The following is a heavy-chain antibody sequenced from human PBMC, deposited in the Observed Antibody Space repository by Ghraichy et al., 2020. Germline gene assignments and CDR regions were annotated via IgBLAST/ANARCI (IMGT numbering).Heavy chain of an antibody. D-gene: IGHD3-22*01. CDR3: AREPYYYDSSGRDYVFDY. CDR1: GGTFSSYA. V-gene: IGHV1-69*13. J-gene: IGHJ4*02. CDR2: IIPIFGTA. Sequence: SVKVSCKASGGTFSSYAISWVRQAPGQGLEWMGGIIPIFGTANYAQKFQGRVTITADESTSTAYMELSSLRSEDTAVYYCAREPYYYDSSGRDYVFDYWGQGTLVTVSS.